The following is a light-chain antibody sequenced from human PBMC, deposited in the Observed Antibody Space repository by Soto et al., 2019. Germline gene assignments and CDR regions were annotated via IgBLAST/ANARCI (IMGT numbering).Light chain of an antibody. V-gene: IGLV2-8*01. J-gene: IGLJ1*01. Sequence: QSVLTQPPSASGSPGQSVTISCTGSSSDVGGYDFVSWYQQHPGKAPKLLIYGVTKRPSGVPDRFSGSKSGNTASLTVSGLQAEDKADYYCASYAGTRSVFGTGTKVPVL. CDR1: SSDVGGYDF. CDR2: GVT. CDR3: ASYAGTRSV.